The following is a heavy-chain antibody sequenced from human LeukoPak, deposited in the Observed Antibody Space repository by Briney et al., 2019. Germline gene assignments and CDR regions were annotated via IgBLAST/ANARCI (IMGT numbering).Heavy chain of an antibody. J-gene: IGHJ4*02. CDR3: ARRRDGYFDY. D-gene: IGHD5-24*01. CDR2: IYHSGST. V-gene: IGHV4-38-2*01. Sequence: PSETLSLTCAVSGYSISSGYYWGWIQQPPGKGLEWIGSIYHSGSTYYNPSLKSRVTISVDTSKNQFSLKLSSVTAADTAVYYCARRRDGYFDYWGQGTLVTVSS. CDR1: GYSISSGYY.